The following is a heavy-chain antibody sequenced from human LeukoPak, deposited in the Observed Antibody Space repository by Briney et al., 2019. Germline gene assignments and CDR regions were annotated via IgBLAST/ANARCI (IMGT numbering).Heavy chain of an antibody. Sequence: ASVKVSCKVSGYTLTELSMHWVRQATGQGLEWMGWMNPDSGNRGYAQKFQGRVTMTRNTSISTAYMELSSLRSEDTAMYYCARGWGSGSYLKTGFDYWGQGTLVTVSS. J-gene: IGHJ4*02. CDR3: ARGWGSGSYLKTGFDY. CDR1: GYTLTELS. D-gene: IGHD1-26*01. V-gene: IGHV1-8*01. CDR2: MNPDSGNR.